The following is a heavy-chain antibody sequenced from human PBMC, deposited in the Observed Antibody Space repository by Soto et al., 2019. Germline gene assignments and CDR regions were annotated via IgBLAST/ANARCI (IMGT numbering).Heavy chain of an antibody. CDR1: GYGFTTYG. CDR2: ISAHHGNT. Sequence: QVHLVQSGAEVKKPGASVKVSCKGSGYGFTTYGITWVRQAPGQGLEWMAWISAHHGNTNYAQKPQGSVTVTRDTSTSTAYMELRSLRSDDTAVYYCARGRYGDSWGQGALVTVSS. D-gene: IGHD1-1*01. CDR3: ARGRYGDS. J-gene: IGHJ4*02. V-gene: IGHV1-18*01.